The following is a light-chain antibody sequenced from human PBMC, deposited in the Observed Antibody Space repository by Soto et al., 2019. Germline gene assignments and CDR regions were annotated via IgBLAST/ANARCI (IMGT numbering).Light chain of an antibody. V-gene: IGKV3-20*01. CDR2: GVS. CDR3: HQYGASPGT. Sequence: EIVLTQSPGTLSLSPGERATLSCRASQRVRSTYLAWYQQKPGQAPRLLIYGVSTRATGIPDRFSGSGSGTDLTLTISRLEPDDFAVYYCHQYGASPGTFGQGTKV. CDR1: QRVRSTY. J-gene: IGKJ1*01.